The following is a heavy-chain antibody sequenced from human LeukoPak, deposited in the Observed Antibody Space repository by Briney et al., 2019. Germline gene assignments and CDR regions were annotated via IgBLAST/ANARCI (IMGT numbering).Heavy chain of an antibody. D-gene: IGHD4-17*01. CDR1: GFIFNNYA. CDR3: AKGHGDWVPSNYFDS. V-gene: IGHV3-23*01. Sequence: GGSLRLSCAASGFIFNNYAMSWVRQAPGQGLEWVASISCNGGVTYYAGSVEGRFTISRDNAKNTLYLHMNSLRAEDTAVYYCAKGHGDWVPSNYFDSWGQGILVTVSS. CDR2: ISCNGGVT. J-gene: IGHJ4*02.